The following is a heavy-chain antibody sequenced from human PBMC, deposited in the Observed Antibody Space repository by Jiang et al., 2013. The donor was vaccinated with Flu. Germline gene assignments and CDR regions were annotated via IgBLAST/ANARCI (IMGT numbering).Heavy chain of an antibody. D-gene: IGHD4-17*01. Sequence: GLVKPSETLSLTCTVSGGSISSYYWSWIRQPAGKGLEWIGRIYTSGSTNYNPSLKSRVTMSVDTSKNQFSLKLSSVTAADTAVYYCARGFESTVNDYYYYYGMDVWGQGTTVTVSS. V-gene: IGHV4-4*07. CDR2: IYTSGST. CDR1: GGSISSYY. CDR3: ARGFESTVNDYYYYYGMDV. J-gene: IGHJ6*02.